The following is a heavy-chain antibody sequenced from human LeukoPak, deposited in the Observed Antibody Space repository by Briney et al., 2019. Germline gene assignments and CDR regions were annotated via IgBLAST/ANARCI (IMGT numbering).Heavy chain of an antibody. J-gene: IGHJ4*02. CDR1: GFTFSTCS. V-gene: IGHV3-21*01. CDR2: ISATGSYT. CDR3: ARGRLFTSSPAPAPFDY. Sequence: GGPLRLSCAASGFTFSTCSMNWVRQAPGKGLEWVSSISATGSYTYYADSVKGRFPISRENAKTSVSLQMNSRRAEDTAVYYCARGRLFTSSPAPAPFDYWGQGTLVTVSS. D-gene: IGHD2-2*01.